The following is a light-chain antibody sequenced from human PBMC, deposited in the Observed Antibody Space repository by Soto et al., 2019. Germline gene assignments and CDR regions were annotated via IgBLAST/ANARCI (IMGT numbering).Light chain of an antibody. CDR3: MQSLPSLT. Sequence: VMTQSPLSLPVTPGEPASISCRSSQSLLHSDGYHHLDWYLQKPGQSPQLLIYLASHRASGVPDRCSGSGSGKDFPLKISRVEAEDVVVYYCMQSLPSLTFGGGTTVEIK. CDR2: LAS. V-gene: IGKV2-28*01. CDR1: QSLLHSDGYHH. J-gene: IGKJ4*01.